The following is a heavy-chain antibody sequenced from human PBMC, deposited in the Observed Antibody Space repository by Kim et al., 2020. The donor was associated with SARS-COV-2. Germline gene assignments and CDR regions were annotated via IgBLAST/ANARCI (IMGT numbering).Heavy chain of an antibody. J-gene: IGHJ4*02. V-gene: IGHV4-34*01. CDR2: ST. D-gene: IGHD3-16*01. CDR3: ARNNWGSIAY. Sequence: STNFNPSLKSRVTISVDTAKHQLSLNLSSVTAADTAIYYCARNNWGSIAYWGQGTLVTVSS.